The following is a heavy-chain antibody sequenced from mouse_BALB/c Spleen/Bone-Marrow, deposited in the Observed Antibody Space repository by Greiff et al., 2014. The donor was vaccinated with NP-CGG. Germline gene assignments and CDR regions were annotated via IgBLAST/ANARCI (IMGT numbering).Heavy chain of an antibody. CDR2: IGTGEST. D-gene: IGHD1-1*01. Sequence: QVQLQQSGPGLVAPSQSLSITCTVSGFSLTSYGVHWVRQPPGKGLEWLGMIGTGESTNYNSALMSRLSISKDNSKSQVFLKMNSLQTDDTAMYYCARDSYYYGSSLWYFDVWGAGTTVTVSS. J-gene: IGHJ1*01. V-gene: IGHV2-9*02. CDR3: ARDSYYYGSSLWYFDV. CDR1: GFSLTSYG.